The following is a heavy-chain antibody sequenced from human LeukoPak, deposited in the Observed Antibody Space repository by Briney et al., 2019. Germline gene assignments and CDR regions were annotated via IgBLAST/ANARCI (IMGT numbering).Heavy chain of an antibody. D-gene: IGHD2-2*01. CDR2: IIPILGIA. V-gene: IGHV1-69*04. Sequence: SVKVSCKASGGTFSSYAISWVRQAPGQGLEWMGRIIPILGIANYAQKFQGRVTITADESTSTAYMELSSLRSEDTAVYYCARAASSTTLRYFDLWGRGTLVTVSS. CDR3: ARAASSTTLRYFDL. CDR1: GGTFSSYA. J-gene: IGHJ2*01.